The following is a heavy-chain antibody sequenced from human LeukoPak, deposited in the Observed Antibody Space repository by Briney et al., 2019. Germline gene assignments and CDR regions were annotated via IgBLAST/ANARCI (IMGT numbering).Heavy chain of an antibody. CDR2: ISSSSSTI. J-gene: IGHJ3*02. CDR3: AFGAVPDAFDI. V-gene: IGHV3-48*01. CDR1: GFTFSSYS. Sequence: PGGSLRLSCAASGFTFSSYSMNWVRQAPGKGLERVSYISSSSSTIYYADSVKGRFTVSRDNAKNSLYLQMNSLRAEDTAVYYCAFGAVPDAFDIWGQGTMVTVSS. D-gene: IGHD3-3*01.